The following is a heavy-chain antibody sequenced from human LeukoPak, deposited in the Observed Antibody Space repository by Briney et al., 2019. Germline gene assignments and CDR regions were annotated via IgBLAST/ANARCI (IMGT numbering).Heavy chain of an antibody. Sequence: GGSLRLSCAASGFTFSRHWMSWVRQAPGKGLEWVANIKEDASEKYYVDSVKGRFTISRDNAKNSLYLQMNSLRAEDTAVYYCARDRYCSVWGKGTTVTVSS. CDR2: IKEDASEK. D-gene: IGHD2-15*01. CDR3: ARDRYCSV. CDR1: GFTFSRHW. V-gene: IGHV3-7*01. J-gene: IGHJ6*03.